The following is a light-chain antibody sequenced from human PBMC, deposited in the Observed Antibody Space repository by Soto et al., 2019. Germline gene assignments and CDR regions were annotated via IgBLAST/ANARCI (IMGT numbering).Light chain of an antibody. Sequence: QSALTQPRAVSGSPGQSVTFSCTGTSGDIGAYNYVSWYQFHPGKAPKMIIYDVNKRPSGVPDRFSGSKSGNTASLTISWLQGEDEADYYCCSYAHTSRVFGGGTKVTVL. V-gene: IGLV2-11*01. J-gene: IGLJ3*02. CDR1: SGDIGAYNY. CDR3: CSYAHTSRV. CDR2: DVN.